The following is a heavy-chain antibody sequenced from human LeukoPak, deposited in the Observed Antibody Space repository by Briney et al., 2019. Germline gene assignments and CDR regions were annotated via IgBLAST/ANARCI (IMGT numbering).Heavy chain of an antibody. CDR2: ISYDGSNK. CDR3: ARALWIQLDDAFDI. J-gene: IGHJ3*02. V-gene: IGHV3-30-3*01. D-gene: IGHD5-18*01. CDR1: GFTFSSYA. Sequence: PGRSLILSCAASGFTFSSYAMHWVRPAPGKGLEWVAVISYDGSNKYYADSVKGRFTISRDNSKNTLSLQMNSLRAEDTAVYYCARALWIQLDDAFDIWGQGTMVTVSS.